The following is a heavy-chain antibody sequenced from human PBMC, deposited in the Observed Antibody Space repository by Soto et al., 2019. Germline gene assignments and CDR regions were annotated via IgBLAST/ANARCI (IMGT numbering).Heavy chain of an antibody. Sequence: PVKVSCKASGAYFSNFAMSWLRQAPGQEIEWIGSFIPVIDTAKYAQKLQGRVTITADESTRTAYMELTSQRSEATAGYYCARGRDGHNSYYFGHLGQGTLVTVSS. D-gene: IGHD2-8*01. CDR1: GAYFSNFA. CDR2: FIPVIDTA. CDR3: ARGRDGHNSYYFGH. J-gene: IGHJ4*02. V-gene: IGHV1-69*11.